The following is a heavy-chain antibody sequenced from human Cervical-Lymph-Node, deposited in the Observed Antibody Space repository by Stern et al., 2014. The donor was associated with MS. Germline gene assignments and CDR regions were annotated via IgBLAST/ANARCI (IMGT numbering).Heavy chain of an antibody. J-gene: IGHJ4*02. CDR2: ISNSGGAI. Sequence: VQLVESGGGLVKPGGSLRLSCAASGFIFSDYYMHWIRQAPGKGLEWVSYISNSGGAIYYADSVKGRFTISRDNAKNSLYLQMNSLRAEDTAVYYCARDPLRRDGYNFDDWGQGALVTVSS. V-gene: IGHV3-11*01. D-gene: IGHD5-24*01. CDR3: ARDPLRRDGYNFDD. CDR1: GFIFSDYY.